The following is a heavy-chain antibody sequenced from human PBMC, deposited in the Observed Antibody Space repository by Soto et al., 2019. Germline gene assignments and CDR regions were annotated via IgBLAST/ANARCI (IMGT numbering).Heavy chain of an antibody. J-gene: IGHJ5*02. D-gene: IGHD1-1*01. CDR1: GASISGFY. Sequence: KPSETLSLTCTVSGASISGFYWSWIRKSAGKGLEWIGRIYATGTTDYNPSLKSRVMMSVDTSKKQFSLKLRSVTAADTAVYYCVRDGTKTLRDWFDPWGQGXSVTVSS. V-gene: IGHV4-4*07. CDR3: VRDGTKTLRDWFDP. CDR2: IYATGTT.